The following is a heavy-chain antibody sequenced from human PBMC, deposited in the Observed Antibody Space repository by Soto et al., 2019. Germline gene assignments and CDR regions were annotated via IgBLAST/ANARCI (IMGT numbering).Heavy chain of an antibody. CDR2: ISSSGTGI. CDR3: ARAFSDAFDI. J-gene: IGHJ3*02. Sequence: LRLSCAASGFKFRDYYMTWIRQAPGKGLEWVSYISSSGTGIYYPDSVKGRFTISRDNAKNSLYLQMSSLRAEDTAVYYCARAFSDAFDIWGQGTMVTVSS. V-gene: IGHV3-11*01. CDR1: GFKFRDYY.